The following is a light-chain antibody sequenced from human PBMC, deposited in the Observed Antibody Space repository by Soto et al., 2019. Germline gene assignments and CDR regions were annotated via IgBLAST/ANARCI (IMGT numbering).Light chain of an antibody. CDR2: GAS. V-gene: IGKV3-20*01. CDR3: HQYGSSPGT. CDR1: QSVGSIY. Sequence: EIVLTQSPATLSLSPGERATLSCMASQSVGSIYLAWYQQKPGQAPRLLIYGASSRATGIPDRFSGTGSGTDFTLSISRLEPEDLAVYYCHQYGSSPGTFGQGTKVDIK. J-gene: IGKJ1*01.